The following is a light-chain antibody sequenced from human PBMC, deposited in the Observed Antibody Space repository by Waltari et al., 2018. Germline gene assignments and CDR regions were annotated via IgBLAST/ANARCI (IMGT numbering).Light chain of an antibody. CDR1: QRLSINY. Sequence: EIVLTQSPDTLSLSPGDRATLSCRASQRLSINYIAWYQQIPGQAPRLLIYGSSRTTGVPDRFTASGSVTVFTLTISRLEPEDFAVYYCQHCGTSPLTFGGGTKVEIK. CDR3: QHCGTSPLT. CDR2: GS. J-gene: IGKJ4*01. V-gene: IGKV3-20*01.